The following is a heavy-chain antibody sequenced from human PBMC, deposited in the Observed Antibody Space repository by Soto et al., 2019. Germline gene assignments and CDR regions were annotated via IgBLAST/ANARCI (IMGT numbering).Heavy chain of an antibody. CDR1: GYTFTSYG. V-gene: IGHV1-18*01. Sequence: ASVKVSCKASGYTFTSYGISWVRQAPGQGLEWMGWISAYNGNTNYAQELQGRVTMTTDTSTSTAYMELRSLRSDDTAVYYCASATTVTTIPRYYYMDVWGKGTTVTVSS. D-gene: IGHD4-17*01. CDR3: ASATTVTTIPRYYYMDV. J-gene: IGHJ6*03. CDR2: ISAYNGNT.